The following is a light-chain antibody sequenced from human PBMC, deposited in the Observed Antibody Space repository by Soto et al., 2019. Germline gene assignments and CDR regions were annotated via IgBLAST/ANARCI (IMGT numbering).Light chain of an antibody. CDR3: LLVYSGIVV. J-gene: IGLJ2*01. CDR2: DTT. Sequence: QAVVTQERSLTVSPGGTVTLTCGSSTGAVTSGHYPYWFQQKPGQAPKTLIYDTTNKHSWSPARFSGSLLGGKAALTLSGAQPEDEADYYCLLVYSGIVVFGGGTKLTVL. V-gene: IGLV7-46*01. CDR1: TGAVTSGHY.